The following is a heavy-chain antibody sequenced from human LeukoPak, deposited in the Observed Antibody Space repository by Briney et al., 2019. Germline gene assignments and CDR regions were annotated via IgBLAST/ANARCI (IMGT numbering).Heavy chain of an antibody. Sequence: GESLKISCKGSGYSFTSYWIGWVRQMPGKGLEWMGIIYPGDSDTRYSPSFQGQVTISADKSISTAYLQWSSLKASDTAMYYCATHRIAEPPYCSGGSCYDAFDIWGQGTMVTVSS. J-gene: IGHJ3*02. CDR3: ATHRIAEPPYCSGGSCYDAFDI. V-gene: IGHV5-51*01. D-gene: IGHD2-15*01. CDR1: GYSFTSYW. CDR2: IYPGDSDT.